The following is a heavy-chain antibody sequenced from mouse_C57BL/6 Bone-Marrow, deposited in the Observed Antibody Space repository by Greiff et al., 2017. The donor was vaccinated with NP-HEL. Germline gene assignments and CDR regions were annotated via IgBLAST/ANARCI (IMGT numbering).Heavy chain of an antibody. CDR2: ISYDGSH. J-gene: IGHJ4*01. CDR1: GYSIPSGYY. V-gene: IGHV3-6*01. CDR3: ATTYDGYYVAMDY. D-gene: IGHD2-3*01. Sequence: EVQVVESGPGLVKPSQSLSLTCSVTGYSIPSGYYWNWFRQFPGNKLEWLGYISYDGSHNYNPSLKNRISITRDTSKNQFFLKLNSVTTEDTATYYCATTYDGYYVAMDYWGQGTSVTVSS.